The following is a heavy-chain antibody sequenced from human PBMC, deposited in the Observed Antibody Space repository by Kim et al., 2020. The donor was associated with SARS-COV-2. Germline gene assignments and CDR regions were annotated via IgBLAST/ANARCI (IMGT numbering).Heavy chain of an antibody. D-gene: IGHD6-13*01. Sequence: ADPVKGPFTLSRNKSKNTLYLRMNRLRAEDPAVYYCARSLNKAAAGSFDYWGQGTLVTVSS. CDR3: ARSLNKAAAGSFDY. J-gene: IGHJ4*02. V-gene: IGHV3-33*01.